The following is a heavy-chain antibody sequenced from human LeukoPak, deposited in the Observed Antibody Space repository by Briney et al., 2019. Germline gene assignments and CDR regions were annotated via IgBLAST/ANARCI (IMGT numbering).Heavy chain of an antibody. V-gene: IGHV1-8*01. CDR2: MNPNSGNT. D-gene: IGHD3-10*01. CDR3: ARGAGYGSGSRDY. Sequence: ASVKVSCKASGYTFTSFDVNWVRQAAGQGLEWMGWMNPNSGNTGHAQKFQGRVTMTRNISISTAYMELSSLKSEDTAVYFCARGAGYGSGSRDYWGQGTLVTVSS. CDR1: GYTFTSFD. J-gene: IGHJ4*02.